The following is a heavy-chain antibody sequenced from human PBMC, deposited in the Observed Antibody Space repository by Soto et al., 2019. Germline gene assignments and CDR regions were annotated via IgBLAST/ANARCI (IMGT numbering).Heavy chain of an antibody. D-gene: IGHD1-26*01. CDR2: ISYDGSNK. CDR1: GFTFSSYG. V-gene: IGHV3-30*18. Sequence: GSLRLSCAASGFTFSSYGMHWVRQAPGKGLEWVAVISYDGSNKYYADSVKGRFTISRDNSKNTLYLQMNSLRAEDTAVYYCAKDSSRPPPYSGSYGVDYWGQGTLVTVSS. J-gene: IGHJ4*02. CDR3: AKDSSRPPPYSGSYGVDY.